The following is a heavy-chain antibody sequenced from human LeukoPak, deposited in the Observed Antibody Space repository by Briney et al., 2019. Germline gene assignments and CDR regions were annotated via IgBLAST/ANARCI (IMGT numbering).Heavy chain of an antibody. CDR1: GGSISSYY. V-gene: IGHV4-4*07. D-gene: IGHD3-10*01. CDR3: ARASGAGGNQFYDY. CDR2: IYTSGST. Sequence: SETLSLTCAVSGGSISSYYWSWIRQPAGKGLEWIGRIYTSGSTNYNPSLKSRVTMSVDTSKNQFSLKLSSVTAADTAVYYCARASGAGGNQFYDYWGQGTLVTVSS. J-gene: IGHJ4*02.